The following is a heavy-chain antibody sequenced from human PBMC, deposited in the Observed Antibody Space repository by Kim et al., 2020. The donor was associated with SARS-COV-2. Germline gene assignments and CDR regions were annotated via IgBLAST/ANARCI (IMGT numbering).Heavy chain of an antibody. CDR1: GGSIIDYS. D-gene: IGHD6-25*01. CDR2: IYHSGKA. V-gene: IGHV4-30-2*01. J-gene: IGHJ4*02. CDR3: ARDRGYGHYDY. Sequence: SETLSLTCAVSGGSIIDYSWSWIRQPPGKGLEWIGYIYHSGKAFYNASLKSRVAMSVDTSMDQFSLRLNSVTAADTAVYYCARDRGYGHYDYWGQGTLVT.